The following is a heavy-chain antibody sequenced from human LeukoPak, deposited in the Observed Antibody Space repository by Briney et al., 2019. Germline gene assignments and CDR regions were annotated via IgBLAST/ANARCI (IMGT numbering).Heavy chain of an antibody. CDR1: GLTFSSYD. V-gene: IGHV3-13*01. J-gene: IGHJ4*02. CDR2: IGTAGDT. Sequence: GGSLRLSCAASGLTFSSYDMHWVRQATGKGLEWVSAIGTAGDTYYPGSVKGRFTISRENAKNSLYLQMNSLRAGDTAVYYCARAPKKYSSGWYFDYWGQGTLVTVSS. D-gene: IGHD6-19*01. CDR3: ARAPKKYSSGWYFDY.